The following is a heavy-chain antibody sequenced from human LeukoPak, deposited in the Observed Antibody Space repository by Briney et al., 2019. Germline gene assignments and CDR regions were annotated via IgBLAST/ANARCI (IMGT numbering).Heavy chain of an antibody. D-gene: IGHD6-25*01. V-gene: IGHV4-4*07. CDR3: ARSDPMTAGYFQH. CDR2: IYTRGST. J-gene: IGHJ1*01. Sequence: PSETLSLTCTVSGGSTSNYYWSWIRQPAGEGLEWIGRIYTRGSTNYNPSLKSRVTMSVDTSENQFSLKVSSVTAADTAVYYCARSDPMTAGYFQHWGQGTLVTVSS. CDR1: GGSTSNYY.